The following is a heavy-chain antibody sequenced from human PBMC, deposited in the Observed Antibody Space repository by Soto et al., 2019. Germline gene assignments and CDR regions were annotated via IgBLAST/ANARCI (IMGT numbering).Heavy chain of an antibody. CDR2: IYPGDSDT. CDR1: GYSFTSYW. Sequence: HGESLKISCRGSGYSFTSYWIGWVRQIPGKGLEWMGIIYPGDSDTRYSPSFQGQVTISADKSISTAYLQWSSLKASDTAMYYCARTSAAGKYYYGMDVWGQGTKVTVSS. D-gene: IGHD6-13*01. J-gene: IGHJ6*02. V-gene: IGHV5-51*01. CDR3: ARTSAAGKYYYGMDV.